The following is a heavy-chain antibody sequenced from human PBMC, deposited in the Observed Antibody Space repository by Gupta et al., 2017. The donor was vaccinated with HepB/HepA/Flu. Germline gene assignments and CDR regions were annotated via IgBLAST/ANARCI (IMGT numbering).Heavy chain of an antibody. D-gene: IGHD1-26*01. V-gene: IGHV3-7*01. J-gene: IGHJ4*02. Sequence: EVQLVESGGGLVQPGGSLRLSCAASGFTFSSYWMRWVRQAPGKGLEWVANINQDGSEKYYVDSVKGRFTISRDNAKNSLYLQMNSLRAEDTAVYYCATPSGSGSYFDYWGQGTLVTVSS. CDR2: INQDGSEK. CDR3: ATPSGSGSYFDY. CDR1: GFTFSSYW.